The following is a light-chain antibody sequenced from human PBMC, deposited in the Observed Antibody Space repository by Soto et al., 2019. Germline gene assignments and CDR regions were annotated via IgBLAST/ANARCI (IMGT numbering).Light chain of an antibody. Sequence: DIQMTQSTSSLIAPLGDRVTITCRSSQGSGYNLGWYQQKPGKAPKRLIYGTSNLQYGAPSRFSGSGSGTEFTLTITSLQPEDFATYYCLQHGTYPRTFGPGTKV. CDR1: QGSGYN. CDR3: LQHGTYPRT. CDR2: GTS. J-gene: IGKJ1*01. V-gene: IGKV1-17*01.